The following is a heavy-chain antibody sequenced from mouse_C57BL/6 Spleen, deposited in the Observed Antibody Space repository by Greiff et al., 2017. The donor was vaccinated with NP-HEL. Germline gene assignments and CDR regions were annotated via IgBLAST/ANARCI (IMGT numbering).Heavy chain of an antibody. CDR1: GYTFTSYW. D-gene: IGHD2-3*01. CDR2: IDPSDSYT. V-gene: IGHV1-50*01. CDR3: ARWLLRTY. J-gene: IGHJ3*01. Sequence: QVQLQQPGAELVKPGASVKLSCKASGYTFTSYWMQWVKQRPGQGLEWIGEIDPSDSYTNYTQKFKGKATLTVDTSSSTAYMQLSSLTSEDSAVYYCARWLLRTYWGKGTLVTVSA.